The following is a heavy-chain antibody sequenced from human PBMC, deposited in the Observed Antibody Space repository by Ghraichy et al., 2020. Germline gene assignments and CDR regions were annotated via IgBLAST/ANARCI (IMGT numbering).Heavy chain of an antibody. CDR2: INHSGST. V-gene: IGHV4-34*01. CDR3: ARGQGLGFWSGYYTWVDNWFDS. CDR1: GVSFSGYY. Sequence: SETLSLTCAVYGVSFSGYYRSWIRQPPGKGVEWMGEINHSGSTNYNPSLKSRVTISVDTTKNQFSRKLSTVTSADTAVYDCARGQGLGFWSGYYTWVDNWFDSWGQGTLVTVSS. J-gene: IGHJ5*01. D-gene: IGHD3-3*01.